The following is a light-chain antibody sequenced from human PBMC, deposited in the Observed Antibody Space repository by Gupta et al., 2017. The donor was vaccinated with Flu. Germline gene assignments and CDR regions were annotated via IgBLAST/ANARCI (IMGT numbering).Light chain of an antibody. CDR3: NSRDRTGNLLI. J-gene: IGLJ2*01. CDR2: GQN. Sequence: SSELTQDPAVSVALGQTVSLPCQGDSLRSYSASWYQQKPGRAPVLVIFGQNMRPSGIPVRFSGSTSENTASLTITGAQAEDEADYYCNSRDRTGNLLIFGGGTKLTVL. V-gene: IGLV3-19*01. CDR1: SLRSYS.